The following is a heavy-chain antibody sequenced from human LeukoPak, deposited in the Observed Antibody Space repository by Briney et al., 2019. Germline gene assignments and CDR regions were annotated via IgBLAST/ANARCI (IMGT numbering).Heavy chain of an antibody. CDR3: ASGIQLWFTDY. CDR2: ISAYNGNT. Sequence: ASVKVSCKASAYTFTSNGISWERHPPGQGHELVGWISAYNGNTNYAQKLQGRVTMTTDTSTSTAYMELRSLRSDDTAVYYCASGIQLWFTDYWGQGTLVTVSS. D-gene: IGHD5-18*01. CDR1: AYTFTSNG. J-gene: IGHJ4*02. V-gene: IGHV1-18*04.